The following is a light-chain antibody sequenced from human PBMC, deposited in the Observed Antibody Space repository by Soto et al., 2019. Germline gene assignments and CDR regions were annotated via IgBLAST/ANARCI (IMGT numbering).Light chain of an antibody. J-gene: IGKJ2*01. CDR3: QQYGSSPPYT. Sequence: EIVLTQSPGTLSLSPGERATLSCRASQSVSSRYLDWYQQKPGQAPRLLICVASSRATGIPDRFSGSGSGTDFTLTISRLEPEDVAVYYCQQYGSSPPYTFGQGTKLEVK. V-gene: IGKV3-20*01. CDR1: QSVSSRY. CDR2: VAS.